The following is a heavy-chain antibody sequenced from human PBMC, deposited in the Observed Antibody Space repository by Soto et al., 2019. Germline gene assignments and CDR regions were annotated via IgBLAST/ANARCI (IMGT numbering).Heavy chain of an antibody. CDR1: GATFSSYA. D-gene: IGHD6-13*01. CDR2: IIPIFGTA. J-gene: IGHJ4*02. Sequence: SVKVSCKASGATFSSYAISWVRQAPGQGLEWMGGIIPIFGTANYAQKFQGRVTITADESTSTAYMELSSLRSEDTAVYYCATGPDGSSWYAGYWGQGTQVTVS. CDR3: ATGPDGSSWYAGY. V-gene: IGHV1-69*13.